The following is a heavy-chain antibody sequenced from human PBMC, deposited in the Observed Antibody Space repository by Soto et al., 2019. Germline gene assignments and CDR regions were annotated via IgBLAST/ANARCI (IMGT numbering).Heavy chain of an antibody. CDR3: ASGAAFYYDTSRY. J-gene: IGHJ4*02. CDR2: MSPGGNSQ. Sequence: PGGSLRLSCAAPGFNFNIHALHWIRQAPGEGLEWVGVMSPGGNSQYYADSVKGRFTISRDTSKSTLYLQMTSLRPEDTAVYYCASGAAFYYDTSRYWGQGTLVTVSS. D-gene: IGHD3-22*01. CDR1: GFNFNIHA. V-gene: IGHV3-30-3*01.